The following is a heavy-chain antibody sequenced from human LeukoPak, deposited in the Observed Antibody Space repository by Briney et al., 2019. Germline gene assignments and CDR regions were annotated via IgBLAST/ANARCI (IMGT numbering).Heavy chain of an antibody. CDR2: MNPISGNT. D-gene: IGHD6-19*01. J-gene: IGHJ5*02. V-gene: IGHV1-8*01. CDR3: ARGRSSGP. Sequence: GLEWMGWMNPISGNTGYTQKFQGRVTMTRNTSISTAYMELSSLRSEDTAVYYCARGRSSGPWGQGTLVTVSS.